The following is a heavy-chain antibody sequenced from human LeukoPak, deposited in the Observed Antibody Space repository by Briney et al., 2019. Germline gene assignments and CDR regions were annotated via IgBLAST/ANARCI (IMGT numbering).Heavy chain of an antibody. CDR2: INPNSGGT. J-gene: IGHJ4*02. CDR1: GYTFTDYY. D-gene: IGHD3-22*01. V-gene: IGHV1-2*02. Sequence: ASVKVSCKASGYTFTDYYMHWVRQAPGQWLEWMGWINPNSGGTNSAQKFQGRVTMTRDTSISTGYMELSRLRSDDTAVYYCARGVSGYFYLFDCWGQGTLVTVSS. CDR3: ARGVSGYFYLFDC.